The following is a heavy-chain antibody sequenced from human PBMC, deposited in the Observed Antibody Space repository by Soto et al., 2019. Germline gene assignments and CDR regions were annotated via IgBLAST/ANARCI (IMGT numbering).Heavy chain of an antibody. J-gene: IGHJ4*02. CDR1: GGSISSGHYY. CDR3: AGVDSSGWCYFDY. D-gene: IGHD6-19*01. V-gene: IGHV4-30-4*01. CDR2: ISYNGRT. Sequence: QVELQESGPGLVKPSQTLSLTCTVSGGSISSGHYYWSWIRQPPGKGLEWIGYISYNGRTYYNPSLKSRITISLDTAKKRVCLKLTSVTAADTAVYYCAGVDSSGWCYFDYWGQGTLVTVSS.